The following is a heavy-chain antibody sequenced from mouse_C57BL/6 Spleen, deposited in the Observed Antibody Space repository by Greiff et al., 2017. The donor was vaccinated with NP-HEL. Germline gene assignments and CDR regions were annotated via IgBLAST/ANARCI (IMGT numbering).Heavy chain of an antibody. V-gene: IGHV5-17*01. CDR3: AIYGLFDY. CDR2: ISSGSSTI. J-gene: IGHJ2*01. Sequence: DVKLVESGGGLVKPGGSLKLSCAASGFTFSDYGMHWVRQAPEKGLEWVAYISSGSSTIYYADTVKGRFTISRDNAKNTLFLQMTSLRSEDTAMYYCAIYGLFDYWGQGTTLTVSS. CDR1: GFTFSDYG. D-gene: IGHD1-1*02.